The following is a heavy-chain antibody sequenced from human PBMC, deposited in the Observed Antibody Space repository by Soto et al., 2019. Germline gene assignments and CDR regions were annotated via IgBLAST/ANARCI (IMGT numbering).Heavy chain of an antibody. J-gene: IGHJ3*02. V-gene: IGHV4-30-2*01. D-gene: IGHD1-26*01. CDR1: VGSISSGGYS. CDR3: ASTSLVPHDAFDI. Sequence: PSETLSLTCAVSVGSISSGGYSWSWILQPPGKGLEWIGYIYHSGSTYYNPSLKSRVTISVDRSKNQFSLKLSSVTAADTAVYYCASTSLVPHDAFDIWGQGTMVTVSS. CDR2: IYHSGST.